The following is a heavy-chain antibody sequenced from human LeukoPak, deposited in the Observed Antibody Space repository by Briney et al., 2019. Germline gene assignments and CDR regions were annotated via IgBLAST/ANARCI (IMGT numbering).Heavy chain of an antibody. CDR2: ISSSSSYT. CDR1: GFTFSDYY. V-gene: IGHV3-11*06. J-gene: IGHJ4*02. Sequence: PGGSLRLSCAASGFTFSDYYMSWIRQAPGKGLEWVSYISSSSSYTNYADSVKGRFAISRDNAKNSLYLQMNSLRAEDTAVYYCARAAGPHTAMVLWGQGTLVTVSS. D-gene: IGHD5-18*01. CDR3: ARAAGPHTAMVL.